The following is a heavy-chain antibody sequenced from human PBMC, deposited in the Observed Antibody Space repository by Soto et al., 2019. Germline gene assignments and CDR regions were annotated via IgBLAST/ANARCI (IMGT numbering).Heavy chain of an antibody. J-gene: IGHJ6*01. CDR1: AFYLPELW. V-gene: IGHV4-59*01. CDR2: TAYTGNT. CDR3: GRGRQAGCICGFGP. Sequence: SATLSITCCFFAFYLPELWLSVLRPFPGKVLEWIAYTAYTGNTNYNPSLKSRVTISMDTSKNQLSLKLTSMTAADTAVYYCGRGRQAGCICGFGPRGEGTA. D-gene: IGHD3-3*02.